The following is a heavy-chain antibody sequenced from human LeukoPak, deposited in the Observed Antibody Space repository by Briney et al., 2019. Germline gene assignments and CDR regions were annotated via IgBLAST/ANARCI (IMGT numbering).Heavy chain of an antibody. CDR3: ARQVREWELSFDY. J-gene: IGHJ4*02. CDR2: LSGSLHNT. Sequence: GGSLRLSCAASGLTCSNCAMNWVRQAPGKGLEWVSGLSGSLHNTYYADSVTGRFTISRDNSKSTLYLQMDSLRAEDTAVYYCARQVREWELSFDYWGQGTLVTVSS. CDR1: GLTCSNCA. D-gene: IGHD1-26*01. V-gene: IGHV3-23*01.